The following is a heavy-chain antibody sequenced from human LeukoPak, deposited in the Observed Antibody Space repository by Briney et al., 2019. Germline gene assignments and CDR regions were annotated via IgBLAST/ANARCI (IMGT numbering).Heavy chain of an antibody. CDR2: TYYRSKWYN. J-gene: IGHJ4*02. D-gene: IGHD3-9*01. Sequence: SQTLTLTCAISGDSVSRNSAAWNWSSQSPSRGLEWLGKTYYRSKWYNDYAVSVKSRITLTPETSKNQFSLQLNSVTPEDTAVYYCARGTGSALRYFDWLHPLDYWGQGTLVTASS. CDR1: GDSVSRNSAA. V-gene: IGHV6-1*01. CDR3: ARGTGSALRYFDWLHPLDY.